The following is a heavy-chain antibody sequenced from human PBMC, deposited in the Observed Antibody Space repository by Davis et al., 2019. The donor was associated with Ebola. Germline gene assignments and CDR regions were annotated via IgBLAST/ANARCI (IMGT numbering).Heavy chain of an antibody. D-gene: IGHD6-19*01. Sequence: ASVKVSCKASGFILTNYASHWVRQAPAQRLEWMGWVHGGNGNTKYSHRFQGRVTIITDTSASTVYLHLTSLRTDDTAVFYCARASFGYNSGWYADYWGPGSLVTVPS. CDR2: VHGGNGNT. J-gene: IGHJ4*02. CDR3: ARASFGYNSGWYADY. CDR1: GFILTNYA. V-gene: IGHV1-3*01.